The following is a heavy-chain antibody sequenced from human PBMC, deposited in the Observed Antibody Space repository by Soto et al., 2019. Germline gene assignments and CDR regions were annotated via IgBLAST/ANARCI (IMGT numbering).Heavy chain of an antibody. V-gene: IGHV3-23*01. CDR1: GFTFSSYA. D-gene: IGHD3-22*01. J-gene: IGHJ5*02. Sequence: GSLRLSCAASGFTFSSYAMSSVRQAPGKGLEWVSAISGSGGSTYYADSVKGRFTISRDNSKNTLYLQMNSLRAEDTAVYYCAKGLKAPHYYDSSGYYLVPWFDPWGQGTLVTVSS. CDR3: AKGLKAPHYYDSSGYYLVPWFDP. CDR2: ISGSGGST.